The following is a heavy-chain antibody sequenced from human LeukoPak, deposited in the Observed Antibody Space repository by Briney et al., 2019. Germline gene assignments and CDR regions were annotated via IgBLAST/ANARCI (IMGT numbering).Heavy chain of an antibody. Sequence: GGSLRLSCTASGFTFGDYAMSWVRQAPGKGLEWVGFIRSKAYGGTTEYAASVKGRFTISRDDSKSIAYLQMNSLRAEDTAVYYCARERSSEAFDYWGQGTLVTVSS. J-gene: IGHJ4*02. CDR3: ARERSSEAFDY. V-gene: IGHV3-49*04. CDR2: IRSKAYGGTT. CDR1: GFTFGDYA. D-gene: IGHD3-10*01.